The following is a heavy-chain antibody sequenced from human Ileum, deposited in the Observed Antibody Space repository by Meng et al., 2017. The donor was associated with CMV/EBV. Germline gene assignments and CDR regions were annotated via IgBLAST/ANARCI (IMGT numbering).Heavy chain of an antibody. J-gene: IGHJ6*02. V-gene: IGHV4-31*03. CDR3: ARGVYPPGQTHYFYVLDV. CDR2: IHYSGST. D-gene: IGHD2/OR15-2a*01. Sequence: SETLSLTCTVSGGSVYSGGYYWSWIRQHPGKGLEWIGYIHYSGSTYYSPSLKSRVTMSVDTSKNQFSLKVSSVTAADTAVYYCARGVYPPGQTHYFYVLDVWGQGTTVTVSS. CDR1: GGSVYSGGYY.